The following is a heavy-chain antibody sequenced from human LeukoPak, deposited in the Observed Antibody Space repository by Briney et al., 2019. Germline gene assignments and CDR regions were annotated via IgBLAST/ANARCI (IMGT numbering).Heavy chain of an antibody. V-gene: IGHV3-23*01. CDR1: GFTFSSYA. D-gene: IGHD2-15*01. Sequence: GGSLRLSCATSGFTFSSYAMSWVRQAPGKGLECVSLISSSGGTTYYADSVKGRFTISRDNSKNTVYLQVNSLRAEDTAVYFCAKVPRPYCSGGSCYHFNYWGQGTLVTVSS. CDR3: AKVPRPYCSGGSCYHFNY. J-gene: IGHJ4*02. CDR2: ISSSGGTT.